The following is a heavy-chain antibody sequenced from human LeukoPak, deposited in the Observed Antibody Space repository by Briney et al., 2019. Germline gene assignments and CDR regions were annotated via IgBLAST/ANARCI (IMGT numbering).Heavy chain of an antibody. J-gene: IGHJ4*02. Sequence: GGSLRLSCTASGCTFGDYAMCWFRQAPAKGLEWEGFIRSKAYGGTTEYAASVKGRFTISRDDSKSIAYLQMNSLKTEDTAVYYCTRNLDTAMADYWGQGTLVTVSS. CDR2: IRSKAYGGTT. V-gene: IGHV3-49*03. CDR3: TRNLDTAMADY. D-gene: IGHD5-18*01. CDR1: GCTFGDYA.